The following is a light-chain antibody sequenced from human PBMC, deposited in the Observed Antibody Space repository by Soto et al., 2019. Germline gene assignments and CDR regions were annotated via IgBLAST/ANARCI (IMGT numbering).Light chain of an antibody. Sequence: QSALTQPASVSGSPGQSIAISCTGSNGDVGGYKYVSWYQQHPGKAPKLLIFGVSNRPSGVSNRFSGSKSGNTAYLTISGLRAEDAADYSCSSYKGSSTVFCGGTQLTVL. CDR2: GVS. CDR1: NGDVGGYKY. J-gene: IGLJ3*02. V-gene: IGLV2-14*03. CDR3: SSYKGSSTV.